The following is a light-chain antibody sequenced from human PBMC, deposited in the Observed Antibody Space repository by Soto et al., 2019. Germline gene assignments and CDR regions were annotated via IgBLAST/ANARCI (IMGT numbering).Light chain of an antibody. V-gene: IGKV3-20*01. CDR3: QQYGSAPNT. J-gene: IGKJ1*01. CDR1: QSVSSSY. Sequence: EIVLTQSPGTLSLSPGERATLSCRASQSVSSSYLAWYQQKPGQAPRLLIYGASSRATGIPDRFSGSGSGTDFTRTISRLEPEDFAVYYCQQYGSAPNTFGQGTKVDIK. CDR2: GAS.